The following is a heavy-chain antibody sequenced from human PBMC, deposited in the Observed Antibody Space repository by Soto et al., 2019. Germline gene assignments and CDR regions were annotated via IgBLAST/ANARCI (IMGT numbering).Heavy chain of an antibody. V-gene: IGHV3-49*04. CDR3: TRENQRWLQFHYYYYGMDV. Sequence: GGSLRLSCTVSGLTFSDAWLNWVRQAPGKGLEWVGFIRSKAYGGTTEYAASVKGRFTISRDDSKSIAYLQMNSLKTEDTAVYYCTRENQRWLQFHYYYYGMDVWGQGTTVTVSS. CDR2: IRSKAYGGTT. J-gene: IGHJ6*02. D-gene: IGHD5-12*01. CDR1: GLTFSDAW.